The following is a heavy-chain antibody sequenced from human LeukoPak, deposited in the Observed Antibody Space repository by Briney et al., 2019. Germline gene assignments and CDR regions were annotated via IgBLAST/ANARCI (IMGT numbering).Heavy chain of an antibody. J-gene: IGHJ3*02. CDR2: IIPIFGTA. D-gene: IGHD2-21*02. CDR3: ATPAYCGGVCYLDSDAFDI. Sequence: SVKVSCKASGGTFSSYAISWVRQAPGQGLEWMGGIIPIFGTANYAQKFQGRVTITTDESTSTAYMELSSLRSEDTAVYYCATPAYCGGVCYLDSDAFDIWGQGTMVTVSS. CDR1: GGTFSSYA. V-gene: IGHV1-69*05.